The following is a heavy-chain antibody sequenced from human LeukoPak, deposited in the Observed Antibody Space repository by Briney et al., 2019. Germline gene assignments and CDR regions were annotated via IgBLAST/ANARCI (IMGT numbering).Heavy chain of an antibody. V-gene: IGHV3-49*04. CDR1: GFTFGDYA. Sequence: GGSLRLSCTASGFTFGDYAMSWVRQAPGKGLEWVGFIRSKAYGGTTEYAASVKGRFTISRDDSKSIAYLQMNSLKTEDTAVYYCTSTGWLRTEEQALFDYWGQGTLVTVSS. CDR2: IRSKAYGGTT. D-gene: IGHD5-24*01. J-gene: IGHJ4*02. CDR3: TSTGWLRTEEQALFDY.